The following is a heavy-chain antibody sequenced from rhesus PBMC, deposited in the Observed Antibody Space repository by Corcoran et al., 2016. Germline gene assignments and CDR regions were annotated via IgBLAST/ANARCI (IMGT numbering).Heavy chain of an antibody. CDR1: GGSVSSSNW. V-gene: IGHV4-65*01. J-gene: IGHJ1*01. CDR2: ISGSRGST. Sequence: QVQLQESGPGRVKPSETLSLTGAASGGSVSSSNWWSWIRQPPGKGLEWIGYISGSRGSTYYNPSLKSRVTLSTATSKNQFSLELSSVTAADTAVYYCARDRVGTVTTKGYFEFSGQGALVTVSS. CDR3: ARDRVGTVTTKGYFEF. D-gene: IGHD4-23*01.